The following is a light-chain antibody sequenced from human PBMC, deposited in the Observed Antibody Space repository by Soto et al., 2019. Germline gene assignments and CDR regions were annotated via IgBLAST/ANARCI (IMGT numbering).Light chain of an antibody. V-gene: IGKV4-1*01. Sequence: DIVVTQSPDSLAVSLGERTTINCKSSQSVLYSSTNKNYLAWYQQKPGQPPKLLIYWASTRESGVPDRFSGSGSGTDFTLPINSLQAEDVAVYYCQQYYSTPFTFGPGTKVDIK. CDR2: WAS. CDR1: QSVLYSSTNKNY. J-gene: IGKJ3*01. CDR3: QQYYSTPFT.